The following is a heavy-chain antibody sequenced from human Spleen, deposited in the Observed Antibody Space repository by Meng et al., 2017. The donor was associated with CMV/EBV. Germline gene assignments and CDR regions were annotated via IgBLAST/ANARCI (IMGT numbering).Heavy chain of an antibody. Sequence: MGWVRQATGRGREWVSFIRNRAYGGTTEYAATVKGRFTISRDYSKNIAYLQMNSLRTEDTAVYYCAIVGAAVNHDPSNYYFDFWGQGALVTVSS. CDR2: IRNRAYGGTT. CDR3: AIVGAAVNHDPSNYYFDF. V-gene: IGHV3-49*02. D-gene: IGHD2-15*01. J-gene: IGHJ4*02.